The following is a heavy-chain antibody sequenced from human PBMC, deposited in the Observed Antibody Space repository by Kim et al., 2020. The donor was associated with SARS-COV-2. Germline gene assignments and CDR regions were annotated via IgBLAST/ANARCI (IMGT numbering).Heavy chain of an antibody. J-gene: IGHJ6*02. CDR3: AKTKEQYNYGYYYGMDV. Sequence: GGSLRLSCAASGFTFSSYGMSWVRQAPGKGLEWVSGISGSGGKIYYADSVKGRFTISRDNSKNTLFLQMNSLRAEDTAVYYCAKTKEQYNYGYYYGMDVWGQGTTITVSS. CDR2: ISGSGGKI. D-gene: IGHD5-18*01. V-gene: IGHV3-23*01. CDR1: GFTFSSYG.